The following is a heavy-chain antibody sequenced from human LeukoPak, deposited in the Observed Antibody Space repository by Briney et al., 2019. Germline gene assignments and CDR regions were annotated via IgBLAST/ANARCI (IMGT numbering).Heavy chain of an antibody. J-gene: IGHJ3*02. D-gene: IGHD5-18*01. CDR1: GGSISSGGYY. CDR2: IYHSGST. V-gene: IGHV4-30-2*01. CDR3: ARRLRAMEVQGTGAFDI. Sequence: SETLSLTCTVSGGSISSGGYYWSWIRQPPGKGLEWIGYIYHSGSTYYNPSLKSRVTISVDTSKNQFSLKLSSVTAADTAVYYCARRLRAMEVQGTGAFDIWGQGTMVTVSS.